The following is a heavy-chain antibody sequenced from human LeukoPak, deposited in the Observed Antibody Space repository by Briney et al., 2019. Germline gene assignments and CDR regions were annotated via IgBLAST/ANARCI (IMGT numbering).Heavy chain of an antibody. J-gene: IGHJ4*02. CDR2: IKLDGSDK. V-gene: IGHV3-7*01. CDR3: ARDLVLYASGNYCFDY. CDR1: GFTFSNFW. Sequence: GGSLRLSCAASGFTFSNFWMSWVRQAPGKGLEWVANIKLDGSDKYYADSLKGRFTIPRDNAKNSLHLQMNSLRAEDTAVYYCARDLVLYASGNYCFDYWGQGTLVTVSS. D-gene: IGHD3-10*01.